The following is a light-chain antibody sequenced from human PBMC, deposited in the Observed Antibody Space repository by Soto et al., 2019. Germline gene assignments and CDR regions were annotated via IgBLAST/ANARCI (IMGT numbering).Light chain of an antibody. CDR1: QSISSSF. CDR3: QQYHDTGT. Sequence: EIVLTQSPGTLSLSPGERATLSCRASQSISSSFLAWYQQKPGQAPRLLISGASNRATGIPDRFGGSGSGTDFTLTINTLEPEDFAVYYCQQYHDTGTFGQGTKVEIK. CDR2: GAS. V-gene: IGKV3-20*01. J-gene: IGKJ1*01.